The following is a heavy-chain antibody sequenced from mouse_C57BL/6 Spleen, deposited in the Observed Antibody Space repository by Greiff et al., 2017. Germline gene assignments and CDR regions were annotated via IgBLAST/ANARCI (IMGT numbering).Heavy chain of an antibody. D-gene: IGHD4-1*01. J-gene: IGHJ4*01. V-gene: IGHV5-17*01. Sequence: EVQLVESGGGLVKPGGSLKLSCAASGFTFSDYGMNWVRQAPEKGLEWVAYISSGSSTIDYADKVKGRFTISRDNATYTLFLHMTSLRSEDTAMYYCSSNLYYAMDYWGQGTSVTVSS. CDR3: SSNLYYAMDY. CDR2: ISSGSSTI. CDR1: GFTFSDYG.